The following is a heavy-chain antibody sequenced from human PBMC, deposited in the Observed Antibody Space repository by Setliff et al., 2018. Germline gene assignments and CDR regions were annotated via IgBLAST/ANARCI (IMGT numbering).Heavy chain of an antibody. J-gene: IGHJ4*02. Sequence: GSLRLSCATSGFTFSTHAMHWARQAPGKGLDWVAMIWSDGNTTYHADSVKGRFTISRDNSKNTLYLQMNSLRPEDTAVYYCARTCSGSGCYAGLESWGQGTPVTVSS. V-gene: IGHV3-30*02. CDR2: IWSDGNTT. CDR1: GFTFSTHA. D-gene: IGHD2-15*01. CDR3: ARTCSGSGCYAGLES.